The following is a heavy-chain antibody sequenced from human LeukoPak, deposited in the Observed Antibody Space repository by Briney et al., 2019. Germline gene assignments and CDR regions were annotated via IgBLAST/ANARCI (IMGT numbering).Heavy chain of an antibody. J-gene: IGHJ4*02. CDR3: ARGDRNYFDY. CDR2: ISSSSSYI. Sequence: GGSLRLSCAASGFTFSSYSMNWVRQAPGKGLEWVSSISSSSSYIYYADSVKGRFTISRDNAKNSLYLQMNSLRAEDAAVYYCARGDRNYFDYWGQGTLVTVSS. CDR1: GFTFSSYS. V-gene: IGHV3-21*01. D-gene: IGHD3-22*01.